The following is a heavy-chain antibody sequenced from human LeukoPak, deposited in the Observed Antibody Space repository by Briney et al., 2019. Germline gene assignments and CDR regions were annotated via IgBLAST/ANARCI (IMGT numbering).Heavy chain of an antibody. Sequence: GGSLKLSCEASGFTFSSYWMHWVRQVPGKGLMWVSRIESNGLTLYADSVRDRFTISRDNGKSTIYLQMNSLRVDDTAIYYCAKAATYFYGSVTYDWFESWGQGTLVTVSS. CDR2: IESNGLT. D-gene: IGHD3-10*01. J-gene: IGHJ5*01. CDR1: GFTFSSYW. CDR3: AKAATYFYGSVTYDWFES. V-gene: IGHV3-74*01.